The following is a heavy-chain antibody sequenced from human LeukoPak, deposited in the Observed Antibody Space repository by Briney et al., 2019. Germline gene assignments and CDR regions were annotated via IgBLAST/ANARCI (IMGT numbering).Heavy chain of an antibody. V-gene: IGHV4-38-2*02. Sequence: PSETLSLTCAVSGYSISSGYYWGGSRPPPGKGVERSGRSYHSGSTYYKPSLKRRVTIKVDTAKNQVSMKQSTVTAADTAVYYCARDLPAVVPAASKIDWGQGTLVTVSS. CDR1: GYSISSGYY. CDR3: ARDLPAVVPAASKID. J-gene: IGHJ4*02. D-gene: IGHD2-2*01. CDR2: SYHSGST.